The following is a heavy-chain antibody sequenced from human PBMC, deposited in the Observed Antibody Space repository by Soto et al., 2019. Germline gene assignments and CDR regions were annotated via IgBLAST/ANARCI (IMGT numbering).Heavy chain of an antibody. Sequence: ESGGGVVQPGRSLRLSCAASGFTFSSYGMHWVRQAPGKGLEWVAVISYDGSNKYYADSVKGRFTISRDNSKNTLYLQMNSLRAEDTAVYYCAKRRYDFWSGSGMDVWGQGTTVTVSS. J-gene: IGHJ6*02. V-gene: IGHV3-30*18. CDR2: ISYDGSNK. CDR3: AKRRYDFWSGSGMDV. CDR1: GFTFSSYG. D-gene: IGHD3-3*01.